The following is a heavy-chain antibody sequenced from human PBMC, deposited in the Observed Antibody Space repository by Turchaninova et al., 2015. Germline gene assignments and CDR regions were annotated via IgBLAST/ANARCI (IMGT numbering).Heavy chain of an antibody. D-gene: IGHD3-3*01. V-gene: IGHV1-46*01. CDR2: INPSGGST. Sequence: QVQLVQSGAEVKKPGASVKVSCKASGYTCTTYYIHWVRQAPGQGLEWMAIINPSGGSTSYAQKFQDRVAMTRDTSTSTVYMELNSLSSEDTAVYYCARASGGVFGVPGDYWGQGTLVTVSS. J-gene: IGHJ4*02. CDR1: GYTCTTYY. CDR3: ARASGGVFGVPGDY.